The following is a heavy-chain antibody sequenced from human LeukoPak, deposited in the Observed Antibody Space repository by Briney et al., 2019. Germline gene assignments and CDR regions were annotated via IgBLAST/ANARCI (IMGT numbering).Heavy chain of an antibody. D-gene: IGHD6-13*01. J-gene: IGHJ4*02. CDR2: INPNSGGT. V-gene: IGHV1-2*02. Sequence: GASVKVSCKASGYTFTGYYMHWVRQAPGQGLEWMGWINPNSGGTNYAQKFQGRVTMTRDTSISTAYMELSRLRSDDTAVYYCAIRGEGSSWSGYGDYWGQGTLVTVSS. CDR1: GYTFTGYY. CDR3: AIRGEGSSWSGYGDY.